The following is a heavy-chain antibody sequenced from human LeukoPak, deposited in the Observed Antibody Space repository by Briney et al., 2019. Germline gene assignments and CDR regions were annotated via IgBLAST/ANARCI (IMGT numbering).Heavy chain of an antibody. J-gene: IGHJ5*01. CDR2: INPNSGGA. V-gene: IGHV1-2*02. CDR3: ARGMSSGWFDC. Sequence: ASVNVSCKASGYTFTGYYIHWVRQAPGQGLEWMGWINPNSGGANYAQKFQGRVTMTSDTSVSTTYMELSRLRSDDTAVYYCARGMSSGWFDCWGQGTLVTVSS. D-gene: IGHD6-19*01. CDR1: GYTFTGYY.